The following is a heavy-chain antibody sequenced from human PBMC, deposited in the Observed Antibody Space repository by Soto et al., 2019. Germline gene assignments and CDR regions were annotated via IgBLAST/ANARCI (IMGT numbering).Heavy chain of an antibody. V-gene: IGHV1-69*02. D-gene: IGHD2-2*01. CDR1: GGTFSSYT. J-gene: IGHJ4*02. Sequence: QVQLVQSGAEVKKPGSSVKVSCKASGGTFSSYTISWVRQAPGQGLEWMGRIIPILGIANYAQKYQGRGTIPANKSMSTAYTELSALRSEDTVVYNWPAEYGGISAWGKGTLVTVPS. CDR3: PAEYGGISA. CDR2: IIPILGIA.